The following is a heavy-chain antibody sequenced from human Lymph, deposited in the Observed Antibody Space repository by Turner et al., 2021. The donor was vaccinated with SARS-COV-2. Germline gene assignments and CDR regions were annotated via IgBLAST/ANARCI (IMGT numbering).Heavy chain of an antibody. J-gene: IGHJ6*02. Sequence: QVQLVESGGGVFQPGRSLRLSCAASGFTFISYGMHWVRQAPGKGLEWVAVISYDGGHKSYADSVKGRFTISRDNSKNTLYLQMISLRAEDTAVYYCAWALYYYYGMDVWGQGTTVTVSS. CDR2: ISYDGGHK. V-gene: IGHV3-30*03. CDR1: GFTFISYG. CDR3: AWALYYYYGMDV.